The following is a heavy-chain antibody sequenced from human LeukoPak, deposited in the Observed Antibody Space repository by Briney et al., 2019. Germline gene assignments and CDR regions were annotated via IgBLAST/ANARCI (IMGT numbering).Heavy chain of an antibody. CDR2: IYYSGST. V-gene: IGHV4-59*12. CDR3: ARARYYDILTGYYRRDWFDP. CDR1: GGSISSYY. D-gene: IGHD3-9*01. J-gene: IGHJ5*02. Sequence: SETLSLTCTVSGGSISSYYWSWIRQPPGKGLEWIGYIYYSGSTNYNPSLKSRVTISVDTSKNQFSLKLSSVTAADTAVYYCARARYYDILTGYYRRDWFDPWGQGTLVTVSS.